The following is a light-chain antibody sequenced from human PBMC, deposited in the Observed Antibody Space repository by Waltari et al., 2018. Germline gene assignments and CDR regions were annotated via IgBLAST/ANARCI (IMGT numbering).Light chain of an antibody. CDR3: AAWDDSLSGVV. Sequence: QSVLTQPPSASGTPGQRVTISCSGSSSTIGSNYVFWYQQPPGTAPKLLIYRNNRRPSGVPDRVSGSKSGTSASLAISGLRSEDEADYYCAAWDDSLSGVVFGGGTKLTVL. J-gene: IGLJ2*01. CDR2: RNN. CDR1: SSTIGSNY. V-gene: IGLV1-47*01.